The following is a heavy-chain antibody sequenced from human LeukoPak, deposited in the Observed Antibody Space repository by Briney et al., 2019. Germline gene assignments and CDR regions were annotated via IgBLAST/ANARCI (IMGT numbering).Heavy chain of an antibody. D-gene: IGHD6-13*01. Sequence: GGSLRLSCAASGFTLSSYAMTWVRQAPGRGLEWVSSVGGGGGGTYYADSVKGRFTISRDDSKDTLYLQMNGLRAEDTAVYFCAKQSAGSAAWYSLHYDFWGQGTLVTVSS. CDR2: VGGGGGGT. CDR1: GFTLSSYA. CDR3: AKQSAGSAAWYSLHYDF. J-gene: IGHJ4*02. V-gene: IGHV3-23*01.